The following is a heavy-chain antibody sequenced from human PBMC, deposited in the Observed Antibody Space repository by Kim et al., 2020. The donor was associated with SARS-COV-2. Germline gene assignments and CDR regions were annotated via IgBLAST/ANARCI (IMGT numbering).Heavy chain of an antibody. D-gene: IGHD6-13*01. Sequence: ASVKVSCKPSGYTFTTHHINWVRQAPGQGPEWMGWMSPNSGDAAYAQKFEGRVTMTGNTSSSTVYMELSSLIPEDTSVYYCARGIAAGFDYWGQGSLVAVSS. CDR1: GYTFTTHH. V-gene: IGHV1-8*01. CDR2: MSPNSGDA. J-gene: IGHJ4*02. CDR3: ARGIAAGFDY.